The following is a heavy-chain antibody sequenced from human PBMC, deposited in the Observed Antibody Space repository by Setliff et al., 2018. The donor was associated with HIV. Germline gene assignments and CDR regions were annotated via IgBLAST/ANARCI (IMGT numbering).Heavy chain of an antibody. V-gene: IGHV3-21*01. D-gene: IGHD4-17*01. Sequence: GGSLRLSCAASGSTFFDYALNWVRQAPGKGLEWVSSISSSGSYIYYADSVKGRFTISRDHATSALYLQMNSLRAEDTAVYYCATDYGGNLEYFQHWGQGTLVTVSS. CDR2: ISSSGSYI. CDR1: GSTFFDYA. CDR3: ATDYGGNLEYFQH. J-gene: IGHJ1*01.